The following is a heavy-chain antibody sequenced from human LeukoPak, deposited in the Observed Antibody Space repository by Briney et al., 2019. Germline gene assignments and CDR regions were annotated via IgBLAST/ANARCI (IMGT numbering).Heavy chain of an antibody. CDR2: XXXXXXXI. Sequence: PGESLRLSCXASGFTFXXXXXXXVRQAPGKXXXXXXXXXXXXXXIFYADSVKGRFTXXXDNAKNSLYLQMNSLRAXDTAVYHCXRGDGYCSSTSCYAGPSYGLDVWGQGTTVTVSS. CDR3: XRGDGYCSSTSCYAGPSYGLDV. V-gene: IGHV3-48*03. D-gene: IGHD2-2*03. J-gene: IGHJ6*02. CDR1: GFTFXXXX.